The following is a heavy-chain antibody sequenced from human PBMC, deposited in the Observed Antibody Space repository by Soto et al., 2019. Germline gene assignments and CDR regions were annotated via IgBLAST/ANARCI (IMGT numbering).Heavy chain of an antibody. Sequence: SETLSLTCTVSGGSISSGGYYWSWIRQHPGKGLEWIGYIYYSGSTYYNPSLKSRVTISVDTSKNQFSLKLSSVTAADTAVYYCAGYCSGGSCYSQAFDIWGQGTMVTVSS. CDR1: GGSISSGGYY. D-gene: IGHD2-15*01. V-gene: IGHV4-31*03. CDR3: AGYCSGGSCYSQAFDI. CDR2: IYYSGST. J-gene: IGHJ3*02.